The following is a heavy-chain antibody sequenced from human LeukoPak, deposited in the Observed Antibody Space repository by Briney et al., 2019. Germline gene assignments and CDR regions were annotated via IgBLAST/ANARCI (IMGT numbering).Heavy chain of an antibody. D-gene: IGHD3-9*01. CDR3: ARAGGLRLADMDV. Sequence: SETLSLTCTASGGSISSGSYYWSWIRQPAGKGLEWIGRIYTSGSTNYNPSLKSRVTISVDTSKNQFSLKLSSVTAADTAVYYCARAGGLRLADMDVWGKGTTVTISS. CDR1: GGSISSGSYY. V-gene: IGHV4-61*02. J-gene: IGHJ6*03. CDR2: IYTSGST.